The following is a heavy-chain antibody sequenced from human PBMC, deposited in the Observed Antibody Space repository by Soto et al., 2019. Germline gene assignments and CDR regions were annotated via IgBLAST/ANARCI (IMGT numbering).Heavy chain of an antibody. Sequence: EVQLLESGGGSVQPGGSLRLSCAASGFTFSSYAMHWVRRPPGKGLEWVSSISGSGGTAYYADSVKGRFSISRDSLVNTLYLQMNSLTAEETAVYYCAKGRGQNWNLDYWGQGTLVTVSP. J-gene: IGHJ4*02. D-gene: IGHD1-1*01. CDR3: AKGRGQNWNLDY. V-gene: IGHV3-23*01. CDR1: GFTFSSYA. CDR2: ISGSGGTA.